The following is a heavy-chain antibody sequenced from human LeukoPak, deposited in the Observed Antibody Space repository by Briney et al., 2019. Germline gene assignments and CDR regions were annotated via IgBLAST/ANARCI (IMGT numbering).Heavy chain of an antibody. CDR2: IYHSGST. D-gene: IGHD1-26*01. CDR1: GGSISSGGYY. CDR3: AGSGPWELLLLY. Sequence: SETLSLTCTVSGGSISSGGYYWSWIRQPPGKGLEWIGYIYHSGSTYYNPSLKSRVTISVDRSKNQFSLKLSSVTAADTAVYYCAGSGPWELLLLYWGQGTLVTVSS. V-gene: IGHV4-30-2*01. J-gene: IGHJ4*02.